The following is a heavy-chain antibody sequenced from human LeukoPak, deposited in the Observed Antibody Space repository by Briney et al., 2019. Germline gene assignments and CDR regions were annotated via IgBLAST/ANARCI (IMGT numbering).Heavy chain of an antibody. J-gene: IGHJ3*02. Sequence: GGSLRLSCAASGFTLSSYWMHWVHQVPGKGLVWVSRIRSDGGDTTYADSVKGRFTISRDNAKNTLYLQMNSLTAEDTAVYYCARLLRGSAFDIWGQGTMVTVSS. D-gene: IGHD3-10*01. CDR3: ARLLRGSAFDI. CDR1: GFTLSSYW. CDR2: IRSDGGDT. V-gene: IGHV3-74*01.